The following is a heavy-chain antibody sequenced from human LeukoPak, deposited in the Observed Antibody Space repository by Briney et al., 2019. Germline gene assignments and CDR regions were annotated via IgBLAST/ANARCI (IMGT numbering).Heavy chain of an antibody. J-gene: IGHJ4*02. V-gene: IGHV4-59*01. CDR3: ARHTAMLFDY. CDR2: IYCSGST. D-gene: IGHD5-18*01. CDR1: GGSISSYY. Sequence: SETLSLTCTVSGGSISSYYWSWIRQPPGKGLEWIGYIYCSGSTNYNPSLKSRVTISVDTSKNQFSLKLSSVTAADTAVYYCARHTAMLFDYWGQGTLVTVSS.